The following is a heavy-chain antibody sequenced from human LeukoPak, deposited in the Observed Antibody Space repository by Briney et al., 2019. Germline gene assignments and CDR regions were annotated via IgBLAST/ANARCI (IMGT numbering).Heavy chain of an antibody. CDR1: GYTFTSYA. D-gene: IGHD2-2*01. Sequence: ASVKVSCEASGYTFTSYAMHWVRQAPGQRLEWMGWINAGNGNTKYSQKFQGRVTITRDTSASTAYMELSSLRSEDTAVYYCARWLVVVPAAIAPYYYYGMDVWGQGTTVTVSS. CDR3: ARWLVVVPAAIAPYYYYGMDV. J-gene: IGHJ6*02. V-gene: IGHV1-3*01. CDR2: INAGNGNT.